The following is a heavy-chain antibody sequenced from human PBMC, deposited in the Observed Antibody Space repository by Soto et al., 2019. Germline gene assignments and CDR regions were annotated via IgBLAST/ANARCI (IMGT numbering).Heavy chain of an antibody. V-gene: IGHV3-66*01. CDR2: IYSGGST. J-gene: IGHJ6*03. Sequence: GGSLRLSCAASGFTVSSNYMSWVRQAPGKGLGWVSVIYSGGSTYYADSVKGRFTISRDNSKNTLYLQMNSLRAEDTAVYYCASVRYNWNDGGFYYYYYMDVWGKGTTVTVSS. CDR1: GFTVSSNY. CDR3: ASVRYNWNDGGFYYYYYMDV. D-gene: IGHD1-20*01.